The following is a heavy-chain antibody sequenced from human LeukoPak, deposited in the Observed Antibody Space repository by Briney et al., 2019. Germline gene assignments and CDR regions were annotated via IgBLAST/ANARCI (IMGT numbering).Heavy chain of an antibody. V-gene: IGHV3-74*01. J-gene: IGHJ3*02. CDR2: INSDGSGI. Sequence: GGSLRRSCAVSGFTLSSYWMHWVRQLPGKGLVWVSRINSDGSGISYAGSVKGRFTISRDNAKNTLYLQMNSLRVEDTAVYYCARGNAHAFDIWAQGTMVTVSS. CDR3: ARGNAHAFDI. CDR1: GFTLSSYW.